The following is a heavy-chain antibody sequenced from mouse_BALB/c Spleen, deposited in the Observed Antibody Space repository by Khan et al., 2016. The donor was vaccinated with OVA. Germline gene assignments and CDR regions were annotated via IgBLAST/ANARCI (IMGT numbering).Heavy chain of an antibody. CDR2: ISSTGGT. CDR1: GYSITSDYA. CDR3: AGSLYFSYGYALDC. J-gene: IGHJ4*01. Sequence: EVELVESGPGLVKLSQSLSLTCTVTGYSITSDYAWNWIRQFPGNKLEWMGYISSTGGTSYNPSLKSRISITRDTSKNQFFLQLKSVTAEDTATYYCAGSLYFSYGYALDCWGRGTLVTVSS. D-gene: IGHD2-12*01. V-gene: IGHV3-2*02.